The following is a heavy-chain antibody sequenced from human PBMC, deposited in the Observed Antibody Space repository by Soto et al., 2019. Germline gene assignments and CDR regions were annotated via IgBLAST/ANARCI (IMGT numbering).Heavy chain of an antibody. CDR1: EGTFNSFA. Sequence: QAQVVQSGAEVRKPGSSVKLSCKASEGTFNSFAIAWVRQAPGQGLEWMGGIIPYYNTLNYAQKFQDRVTITADDSTNAVYMELSSLRSDDTAVYFCASGASRWYPYFFDSWAQGTLVTVSS. CDR3: ASGASRWYPYFFDS. D-gene: IGHD6-13*01. J-gene: IGHJ4*02. CDR2: IIPYYNTL. V-gene: IGHV1-69*01.